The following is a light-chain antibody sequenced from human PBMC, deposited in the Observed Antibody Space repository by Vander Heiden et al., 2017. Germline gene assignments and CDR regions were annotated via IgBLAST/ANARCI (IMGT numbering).Light chain of an antibody. V-gene: IGKV2-28*01. CDR3: MQALQTPL. CDR1: QSLLHSNGYNY. CDR2: LGS. Sequence: DIVMTQSPLSLPVTPGEPAYISCRSSQSLLHSNGYNYLDWYLQKPGQSPQLLIYLGSNRASGVPDRFSGSGSGTDFTLKISRVEAEDVGVYYCMQALQTPLFGQGTKVEIK. J-gene: IGKJ1*01.